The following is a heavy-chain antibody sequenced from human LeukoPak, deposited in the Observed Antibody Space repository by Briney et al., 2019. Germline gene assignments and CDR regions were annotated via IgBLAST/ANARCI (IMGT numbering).Heavy chain of an antibody. Sequence: GGSLRLSCAASGFTFSTYSLNWVRQAPGKGLEWVSSISRDSRYIYYANSVKARFTISRDNARNSLYLQMHSLRAEDTAVYYCARTIYDTFGHDQDAFDIWGLGTMVTVSS. D-gene: IGHD3-22*01. J-gene: IGHJ3*02. CDR2: ISRDSRYI. CDR1: GFTFSTYS. V-gene: IGHV3-21*01. CDR3: ARTIYDTFGHDQDAFDI.